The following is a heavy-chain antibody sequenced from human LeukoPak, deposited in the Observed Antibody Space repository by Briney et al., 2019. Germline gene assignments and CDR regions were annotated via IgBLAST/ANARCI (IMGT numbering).Heavy chain of an antibody. V-gene: IGHV3-48*03. J-gene: IGHJ6*03. D-gene: IGHD5-12*01. CDR2: ISSSGSTI. Sequence: GGSLRLSCAASGFTFSSYEMNWVRQAPGKGLEWASYISSSGSTIYYADSVKGRFTISRDNSKNTLYLQMKSLRAEDTAVYYCAKGGGYEAQYYYYYLDVWGKGTTVTVSS. CDR1: GFTFSSYE. CDR3: AKGGGYEAQYYYYYLDV.